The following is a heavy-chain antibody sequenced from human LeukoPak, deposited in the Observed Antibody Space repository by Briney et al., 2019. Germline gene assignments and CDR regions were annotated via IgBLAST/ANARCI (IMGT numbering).Heavy chain of an antibody. CDR1: GGXIISYY. V-gene: IGHV4-4*07. Sequence: PSETLSLTCTVSGGXIISYYCSWIRQPAGKGLEWIGRIYTSGSPNYNPSLKSRVTMSVDTSKNQFSLKLSSVTAADTAVYYCTTGSNGYDFDHWGQGTLVTVSS. CDR2: IYTSGSP. J-gene: IGHJ4*02. CDR3: TTGSNGYDFDH. D-gene: IGHD5-12*01.